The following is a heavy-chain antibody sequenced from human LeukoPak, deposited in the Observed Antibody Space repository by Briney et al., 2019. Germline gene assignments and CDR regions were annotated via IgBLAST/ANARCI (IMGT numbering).Heavy chain of an antibody. CDR1: GGSISSYY. CDR3: ARGGGGYCSSTSCYVDWFDP. CDR2: IYYSGST. V-gene: IGHV4-59*01. Sequence: SETLSLTCIVSGGSISSYYWSWIRQPPGKGLEWIGYIYYSGSTNYNPSLKSRVTISVDTSKNQFSLKLSSVTAADTAVYYCARGGGGYCSSTSCYVDWFDPWGQGTLVTVSS. D-gene: IGHD2-2*01. J-gene: IGHJ5*02.